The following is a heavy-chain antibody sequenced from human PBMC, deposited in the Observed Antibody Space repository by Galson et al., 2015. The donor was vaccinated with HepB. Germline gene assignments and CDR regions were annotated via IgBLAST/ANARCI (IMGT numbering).Heavy chain of an antibody. D-gene: IGHD2/OR15-2a*01. J-gene: IGHJ6*02. Sequence: SLRLSCATSGFSFISYSMNWVRQAPGRGLEWVSYISSGGTKYYADSVKGRSTISRDNAQKSLYLHMSSLRAEDTGIYYCAKNPASYDYYNMDVWGQGTTVTVSS. CDR1: GFSFISYS. CDR3: AKNPASYDYYNMDV. V-gene: IGHV3-48*01. CDR2: ISSGGTK.